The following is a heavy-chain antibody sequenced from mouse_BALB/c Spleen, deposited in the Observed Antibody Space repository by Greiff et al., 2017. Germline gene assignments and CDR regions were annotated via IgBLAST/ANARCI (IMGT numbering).Heavy chain of an antibody. CDR2: IRSKSNNYAT. J-gene: IGHJ4*01. CDR1: GFTFNTYA. CDR3: VRISYAMDY. V-gene: IGHV10-1*02. Sequence: EVMLVESGGGLVQPKGSLKLSCAASGFTFNTYAMNWVRQAPGKGLEWVARIRSKSNNYATYYADSVKDRFTISRDDSQSMLYLQMNNLKTEDTAMYYCVRISYAMDYWGQGTSVTVSS.